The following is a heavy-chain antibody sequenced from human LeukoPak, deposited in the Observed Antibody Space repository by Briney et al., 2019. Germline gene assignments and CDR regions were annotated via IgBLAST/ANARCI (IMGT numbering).Heavy chain of an antibody. D-gene: IGHD3-22*01. V-gene: IGHV4-34*01. CDR1: GGSLSGYY. J-gene: IGHJ3*02. CDR3: ARGPRITMIVVVITVAFDI. Sequence: SETLSLTCAVYGGSLSGYYWSWIRQPPGKGLEWIGEINHSGSTNYNPSLKSRVTISVDTSKNQFSLKLSSVTAADTAVYYCARGPRITMIVVVITVAFDIWGQGTMVTVSS. CDR2: INHSGST.